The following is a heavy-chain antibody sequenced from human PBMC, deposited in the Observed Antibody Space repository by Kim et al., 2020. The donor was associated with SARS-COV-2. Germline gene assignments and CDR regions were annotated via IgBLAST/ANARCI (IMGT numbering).Heavy chain of an antibody. D-gene: IGHD6-19*01. CDR3: ARGVSGTKAMDV. Sequence: TYAQKIQGRVTMTRDTSTSTVYMELSSLRSEDTAVYYCARGVSGTKAMDVWGQGTTVTVSS. V-gene: IGHV1-46*01. J-gene: IGHJ6*02.